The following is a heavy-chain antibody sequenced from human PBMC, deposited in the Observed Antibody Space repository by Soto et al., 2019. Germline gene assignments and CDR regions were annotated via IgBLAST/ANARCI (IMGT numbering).Heavy chain of an antibody. Sequence: SDTLSLTCTVSGGSISSSSYYWGWIRQPPGKGLEWIGSIYYSGSTYYNPSLKSRVTISVDTSKNQFSLKLSSVTAADTAVYYCESRGYCSSTSCSDYWGQGTLVTVSS. J-gene: IGHJ4*02. V-gene: IGHV4-39*01. CDR2: IYYSGST. CDR3: ESRGYCSSTSCSDY. CDR1: GGSISSSSYY. D-gene: IGHD2-2*01.